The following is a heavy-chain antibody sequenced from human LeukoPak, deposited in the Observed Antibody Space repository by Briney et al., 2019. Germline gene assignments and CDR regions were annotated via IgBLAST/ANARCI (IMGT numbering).Heavy chain of an antibody. CDR2: INPSGGST. J-gene: IGHJ5*02. D-gene: IGHD6-19*01. V-gene: IGHV1-46*01. CDR3: ASGYSSGWYGPGWFDP. Sequence: ASVKVSCKASGCTFTSYYMHWVRQAPGQGLEWMGIINPSGGSTSYAQKFQGRVTMTRDTSTSTVYMELSSLRYEDTAVYYCASGYSSGWYGPGWFDPWGQGTLVTVSS. CDR1: GCTFTSYY.